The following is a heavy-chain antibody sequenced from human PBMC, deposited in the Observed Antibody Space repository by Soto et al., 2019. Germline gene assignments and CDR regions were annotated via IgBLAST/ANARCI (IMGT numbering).Heavy chain of an antibody. D-gene: IGHD5-18*01. CDR2: IIPIFGTA. V-gene: IGHV1-69*06. J-gene: IGHJ6*02. Sequence: ASVKVSCKASGGTFSSYAISWVRQAPGQGLEWMGGIIPIFGTANYAQKFQGRVTITADKSTGTAYMELSSLRSEDTAVYYCARVKIPIQGYYGMDVWGQGTTVTVSS. CDR3: ARVKIPIQGYYGMDV. CDR1: GGTFSSYA.